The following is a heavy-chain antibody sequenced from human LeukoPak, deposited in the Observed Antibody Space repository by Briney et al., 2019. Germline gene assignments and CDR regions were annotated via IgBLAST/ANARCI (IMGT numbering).Heavy chain of an antibody. CDR3: ARDYN. Sequence: PGGSLRLSCAASGFTFTNYAMTWVRQAPGKGLEWVSSISASGVMTYYADSVKGRFTVSRDNSKNSLYLQMSSLTAADTAVYYCARDYNLGQGTLVTVSS. CDR2: ISASGVMT. V-gene: IGHV3-23*01. CDR1: GFTFTNYA. J-gene: IGHJ4*02.